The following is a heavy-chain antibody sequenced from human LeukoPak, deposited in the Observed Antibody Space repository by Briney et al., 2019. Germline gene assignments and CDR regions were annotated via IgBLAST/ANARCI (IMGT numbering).Heavy chain of an antibody. V-gene: IGHV4-30-2*01. CDR3: ARAPSNLLYFDY. CDR2: IYHSGST. J-gene: IGHJ4*02. CDR1: GGSISSGGYS. D-gene: IGHD4-11*01. Sequence: SETLSLTCAVSGGSISSGGYSWSWIRQPPGKGLEWIGYIYHSGSTCYNPSLKSRVTISVDRSKNQFSLKLSSVTAADTAVYYCARAPSNLLYFDYWGQGTLVTVSS.